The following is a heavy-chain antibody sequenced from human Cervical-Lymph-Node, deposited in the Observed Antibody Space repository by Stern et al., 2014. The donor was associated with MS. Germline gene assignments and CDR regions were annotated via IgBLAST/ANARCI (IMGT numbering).Heavy chain of an antibody. D-gene: IGHD3-22*01. CDR3: ARTPRYYYDSSGPFDY. Sequence: QITLKESGPALVKPTQTLTLTCTFSGFSLSTSGMCVSWIRQPPGKALEWLALIDWDDAKYYSTSLKTRLTISKDTSKNQVVLTMTNMDPVDTATYYCARTPRYYYDSSGPFDYWGQGTLVTVSS. J-gene: IGHJ4*02. V-gene: IGHV2-70*01. CDR1: GFSLSTSGMC. CDR2: IDWDDAK.